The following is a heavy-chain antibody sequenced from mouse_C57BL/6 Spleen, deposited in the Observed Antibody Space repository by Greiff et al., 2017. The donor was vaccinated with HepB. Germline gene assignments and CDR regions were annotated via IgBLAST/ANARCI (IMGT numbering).Heavy chain of an antibody. J-gene: IGHJ2*01. CDR1: GYTFTSYW. CDR3: GRRDGYHYFDY. V-gene: IGHV1-59*01. CDR2: IDPSDSYT. D-gene: IGHD2-3*01. Sequence: QVQLQQPGAELVRPGTSVKLSCKTSGYTFTSYWMHWVKQRPGQGLEWIGVIDPSDSYTNYNQKFKGKATLTVDTSSITAYMQLSSLTSVDSAVYYGGRRDGYHYFDYWGQGTTLTGSS.